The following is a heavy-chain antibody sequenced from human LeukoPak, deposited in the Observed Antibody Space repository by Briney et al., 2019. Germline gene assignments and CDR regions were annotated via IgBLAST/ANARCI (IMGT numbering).Heavy chain of an antibody. J-gene: IGHJ5*02. Sequence: ASVKVSCKASGYTFTSYGINWVRQAPGQGLEWMGWISAYNKRNYAQKFQGRVTMTTDTSTSTAYMELRNLRSDDTAVYYCARISAPPDYGDYVSENWFDPWGQGTLVTVSS. CDR2: ISAYNKR. CDR3: ARISAPPDYGDYVSENWFDP. V-gene: IGHV1-18*01. D-gene: IGHD4-17*01. CDR1: GYTFTSYG.